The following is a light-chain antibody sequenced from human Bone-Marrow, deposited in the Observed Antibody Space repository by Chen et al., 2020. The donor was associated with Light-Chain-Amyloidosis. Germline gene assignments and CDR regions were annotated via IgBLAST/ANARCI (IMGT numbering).Light chain of an antibody. CDR1: SGSIATNY. CDR2: EDD. CDR3: QSYQGSSQVV. J-gene: IGLJ3*02. Sequence: NFMLTQPHSVSESPGKTVIISCTCSSGSIATNYVQWYQQRPSSSPTTVIYEDDQRPPGVPDRFSGSIDRSSNSASLTISGLKTEDEADYYCQSYQGSSQVVFGGGTKLTVL. V-gene: IGLV6-57*01.